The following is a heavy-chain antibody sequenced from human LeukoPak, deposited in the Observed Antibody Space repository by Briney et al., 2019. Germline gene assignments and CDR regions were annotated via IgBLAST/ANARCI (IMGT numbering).Heavy chain of an antibody. J-gene: IGHJ4*02. CDR1: GGSISSGDYS. CDR3: ARGGGGYYDSSGLDY. CDR2: IYHSGST. V-gene: IGHV4-30-2*01. D-gene: IGHD3-22*01. Sequence: SQTLSLTCAVSGGSISSGDYSWSWIRQPPGKGLEWIGYIYHSGSTYYNPPLKSRVTISVDRSKNQFSLKLSSVTAADTAVYYGARGGGGYYDSSGLDYWGQGTLVAVSS.